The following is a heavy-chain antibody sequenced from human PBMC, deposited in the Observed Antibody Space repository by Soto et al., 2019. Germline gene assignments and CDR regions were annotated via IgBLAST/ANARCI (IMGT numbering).Heavy chain of an antibody. CDR1: GGSISSGGYY. Sequence: QVQLQESGPGLVKPSQTLSLTCTVSGGSISSGGYYWSWIRQQPGKGLEWIGYIYYSGSTYYNPSLKSRVTISVDTSKNQFSLKLSSVTAADTAVYYCARGNARYSSSWSPFDYWGQGTLVTVSS. J-gene: IGHJ4*02. V-gene: IGHV4-31*03. CDR3: ARGNARYSSSWSPFDY. D-gene: IGHD6-13*01. CDR2: IYYSGST.